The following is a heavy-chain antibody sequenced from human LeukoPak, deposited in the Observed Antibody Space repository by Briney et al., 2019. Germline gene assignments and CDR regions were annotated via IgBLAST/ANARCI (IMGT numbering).Heavy chain of an antibody. CDR3: ARLHCSGGSCYFYFDY. J-gene: IGHJ4*02. D-gene: IGHD2-15*01. Sequence: ASVKVSCKASGYTFTSYGISWVRQAPGQGLEWMGWISAYNGNTNYAQKLQGRVTMTTDTSTSTAYMELRSLRSDDTAVYYCARLHCSGGSCYFYFDYWGQGTLVTVSS. CDR2: ISAYNGNT. CDR1: GYTFTSYG. V-gene: IGHV1-18*01.